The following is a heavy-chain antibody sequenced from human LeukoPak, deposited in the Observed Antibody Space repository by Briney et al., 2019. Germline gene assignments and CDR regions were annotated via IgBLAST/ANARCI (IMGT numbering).Heavy chain of an antibody. CDR2: ISSSSYI. J-gene: IGHJ4*02. V-gene: IGHV3-21*04. D-gene: IGHD3-10*01. Sequence: GGSLRLSCAASGFTFSSYSMNWVRQAPGKGLEWVSSISSSSYIYYADSVKGRFTISRDNSKSMLLLQMNSLRAEDTAVYYCAKDRDWGQGTLVTVSS. CDR1: GFTFSSYS. CDR3: AKDRD.